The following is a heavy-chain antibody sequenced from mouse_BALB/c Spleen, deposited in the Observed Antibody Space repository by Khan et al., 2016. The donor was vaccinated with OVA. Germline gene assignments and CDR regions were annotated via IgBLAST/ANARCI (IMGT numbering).Heavy chain of an antibody. J-gene: IGHJ3*01. V-gene: IGHV3-2*02. Sequence: EVQLQESGPGLVKPSQSLSLTCTVTGYSITSDYAWNWIRQFPGNKLEWMGYISYSGNNSYNPSLKSRISITRDTSKNQFFLQLNSVTTEDTAAYYCARSGYEAWFAYWGQGTLVTVSA. D-gene: IGHD2-14*01. CDR1: GYSITSDYA. CDR2: ISYSGNN. CDR3: ARSGYEAWFAY.